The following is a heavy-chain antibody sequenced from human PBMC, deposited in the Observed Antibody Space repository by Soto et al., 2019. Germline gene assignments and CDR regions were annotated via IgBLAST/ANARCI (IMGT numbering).Heavy chain of an antibody. CDR1: GFTFRTYW. V-gene: IGHV3-74*01. CDR3: ASPTVGGFDR. Sequence: EVQLVESGGGLVQPGGSLGLSCAASGFTFRTYWMHWVRQVAGKGLEWVSHINTDGSGTSYADSVKGRFTISRDNAKNTLYLQMNNLRAEDTALYHCASPTVGGFDRWGQGTLVTVSS. CDR2: INTDGSGT. J-gene: IGHJ4*02. D-gene: IGHD3-16*01.